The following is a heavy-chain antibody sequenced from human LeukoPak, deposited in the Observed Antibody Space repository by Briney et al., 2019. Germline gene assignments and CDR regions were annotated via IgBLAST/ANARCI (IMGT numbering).Heavy chain of an antibody. CDR2: ISGDGGRT. CDR1: ALTFDDHA. J-gene: IGHJ3*02. D-gene: IGHD3-16*02. V-gene: IGHV3-43*02. CDR3: AKAYYDYVWGSYRYSCAFDI. Sequence: GGSVRPSCAAPALTFDDHAMHCDLQAPGKGLQWVSLISGDGGRTHYADSVKGRFTISRDNSKNSLYLQMNSLRTEDTAFYYRAKAYYDYVWGSYRYSCAFDIWGQGTMVTVSS.